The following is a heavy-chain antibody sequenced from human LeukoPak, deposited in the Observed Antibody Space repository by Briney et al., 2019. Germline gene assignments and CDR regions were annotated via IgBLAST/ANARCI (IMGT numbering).Heavy chain of an antibody. Sequence: ASVKVSCKASGGTFSSYAISWVRQAPGQGLEWMGGIIPIFGTANYAQKFQGRVTITADESTSTAYMELGSLRSEDTAVYYCARGRGIAAAGTPYYFDYWGQGTLVTVSS. D-gene: IGHD6-13*01. CDR2: IIPIFGTA. V-gene: IGHV1-69*13. CDR1: GGTFSSYA. CDR3: ARGRGIAAAGTPYYFDY. J-gene: IGHJ4*02.